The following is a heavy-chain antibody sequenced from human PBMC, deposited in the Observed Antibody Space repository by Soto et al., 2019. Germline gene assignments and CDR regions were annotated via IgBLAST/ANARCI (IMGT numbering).Heavy chain of an antibody. D-gene: IGHD3-10*02. CDR2: ISNTGSSA. J-gene: IGHJ6*02. CDR3: ARDGLLFGELLTASYYGMDV. Sequence: GGPLRLSCAASGFTFSAFGMHWVRQAPGKGLEWVAVISNTGSSAHYADSVRGRFTISRDNGENTLSLLMTSPRPEDTAVYYCARDGLLFGELLTASYYGMDVWGQGTTVTVSS. CDR1: GFTFSAFG. V-gene: IGHV3-30*03.